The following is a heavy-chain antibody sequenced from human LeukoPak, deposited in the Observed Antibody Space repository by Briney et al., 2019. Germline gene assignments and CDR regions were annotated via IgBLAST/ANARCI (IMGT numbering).Heavy chain of an antibody. CDR2: IIPIFGKA. CDR1: GGTFRRYT. CDR3: ATHTIFGVAYYYYYMDV. V-gene: IGHV1-69*05. Sequence: GASVKVSCKASGGTFRRYTISWVRQAPGQGLEWMGGIIPIFGKANYAQKFQGRVTITTDESTSTAYMELSSLRSEDTAVYYCATHTIFGVAYYYYYMDVWGKGTAVTVSS. J-gene: IGHJ6*03. D-gene: IGHD3-3*01.